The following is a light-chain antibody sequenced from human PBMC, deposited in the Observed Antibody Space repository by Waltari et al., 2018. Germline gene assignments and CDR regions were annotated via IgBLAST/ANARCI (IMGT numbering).Light chain of an antibody. J-gene: IGKJ1*01. Sequence: IVLTQSPGTLSLSPGESATLSCRASQNVGRSLVWYQQKPGQAPRLRIYDTSTRATGIPDRCSGSGSGTDFSLSVARLEPEDFAVYYCQHNVRLPVTFGQGTKVEI. CDR2: DTS. CDR1: QNVGRS. V-gene: IGKV3-20*01. CDR3: QHNVRLPVT.